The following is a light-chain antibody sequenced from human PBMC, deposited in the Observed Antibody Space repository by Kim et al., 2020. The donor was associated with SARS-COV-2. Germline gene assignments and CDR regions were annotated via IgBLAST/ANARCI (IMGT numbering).Light chain of an antibody. CDR1: QSVSSSY. CDR2: GAA. Sequence: LSPGERASLSCRASQSVSSSYLAWYQQKPGQAPRLLIYGAASRATGIPDRFSGSGSGTDFTLTISRLEPEDFAVYYCQQYGSSLYTFGQGTKLEI. CDR3: QQYGSSLYT. V-gene: IGKV3-20*01. J-gene: IGKJ2*01.